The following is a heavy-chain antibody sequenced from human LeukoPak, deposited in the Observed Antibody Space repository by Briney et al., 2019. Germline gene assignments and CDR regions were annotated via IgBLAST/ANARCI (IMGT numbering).Heavy chain of an antibody. D-gene: IGHD2-2*01. CDR2: IYTSGST. CDR1: GGSISSYY. Sequence: SETLSLTCTVSGGSISSYYWSWIRQPAGKGLEWIGRIYTSGSTNYNPSLKSRVTMSVDTSKNQFSLKLSSVTAADTAVYYCARFGYVNVPAAIGAYYYYMDVWGKGTTVTVSS. V-gene: IGHV4-4*07. CDR3: ARFGYVNVPAAIGAYYYYMDV. J-gene: IGHJ6*03.